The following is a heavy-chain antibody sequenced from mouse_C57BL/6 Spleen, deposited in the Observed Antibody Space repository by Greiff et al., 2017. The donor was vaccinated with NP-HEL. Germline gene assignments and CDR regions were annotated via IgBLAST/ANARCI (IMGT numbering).Heavy chain of an antibody. J-gene: IGHJ3*01. V-gene: IGHV1-80*01. CDR1: GYAFSSYW. Sequence: VQLQQSGAELVKPGASVKISCKASGYAFSSYWMNWVKQRPGKGLEWIGQIYPGDGDTNYNGKFKGKATLTADKSSSTAYMQLSSLTSEDSAVYFCARSLTTVVATPYWGQGTLVTVSA. CDR2: IYPGDGDT. D-gene: IGHD1-1*01. CDR3: ARSLTTVVATPY.